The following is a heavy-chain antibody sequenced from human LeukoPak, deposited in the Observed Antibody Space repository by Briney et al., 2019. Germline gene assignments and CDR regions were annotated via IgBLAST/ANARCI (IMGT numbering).Heavy chain of an antibody. D-gene: IGHD1-26*01. J-gene: IGHJ4*02. Sequence: SETLSLTCTVSGGSISGYYWSWIRQPPGKGLEWIGYIFYSGSTNYNPSLKSRVTISVDTSKNQFSLQLSSLTAADTAAYYCATWEWALLFAYWGQGTLVTVSS. CDR1: GGSISGYY. CDR2: IFYSGST. CDR3: ATWEWALLFAY. V-gene: IGHV4-59*01.